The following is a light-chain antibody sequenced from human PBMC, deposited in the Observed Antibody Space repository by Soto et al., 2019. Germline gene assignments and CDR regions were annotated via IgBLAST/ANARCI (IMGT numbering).Light chain of an antibody. V-gene: IGKV3-20*01. CDR1: QIITSSY. CDR2: GAS. CDR3: KQYGSSPWT. Sequence: EIVLTQSPGALSLSPGESATLSCRASQIITSSYLAWYQQKPGQTPRLLIYGASSRATGIPDRFSGSGSGTDFTLTISRLEPEDFAVFYCKQYGSSPWTFGQGTKVEIK. J-gene: IGKJ1*01.